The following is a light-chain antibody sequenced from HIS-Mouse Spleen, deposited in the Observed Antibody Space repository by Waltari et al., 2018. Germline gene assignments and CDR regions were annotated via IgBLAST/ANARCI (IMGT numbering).Light chain of an antibody. CDR1: QRVLYSSNNKND. V-gene: IGKV4-1*01. J-gene: IGKJ2*01. Sequence: DIVMTQSPDSLAVSLGERATINCKSSQRVLYSSNNKNDLAWYQQKPGQPPKLLIYWASTRESGVPDRFSGSGSGTDFTLTISSLQAEDVAVYYCQQYYSTPYTFGQGTKLEIK. CDR2: WAS. CDR3: QQYYSTPYT.